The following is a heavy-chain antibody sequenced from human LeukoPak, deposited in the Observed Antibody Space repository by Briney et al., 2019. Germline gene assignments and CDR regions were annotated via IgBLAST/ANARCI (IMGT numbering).Heavy chain of an antibody. Sequence: GASVKVSCKASGYTFTSYDINWVRQATGQGLEWMGWMNPNSGNTGYAQKFQGRVTITRNTSISTAYMELSSLRSEDTAVYYCARRVPAPEGIWYFDLWGRGTLVTVSS. CDR3: ARRVPAPEGIWYFDL. CDR2: MNPNSGNT. V-gene: IGHV1-8*03. J-gene: IGHJ2*01. CDR1: GYTFTSYD. D-gene: IGHD2-2*01.